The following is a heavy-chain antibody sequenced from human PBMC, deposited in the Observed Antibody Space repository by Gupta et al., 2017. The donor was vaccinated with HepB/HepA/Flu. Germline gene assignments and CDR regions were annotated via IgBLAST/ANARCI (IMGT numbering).Heavy chain of an antibody. V-gene: IGHV3-23*01. D-gene: IGHD3-22*01. CDR3: AKENSSGWYDN. CDR2: IRGRGGFT. Sequence: EGQLLASGGALVQPGGSLRLSCAVSGFTFDIYDMSWVRQAPGKGLEWVSAIRGRGGFTYFADSVKGRFTISRDTSKKTLYLQINSLRAEDTAVYYCAKENSSGWYDNWGQGTLVTVSS. J-gene: IGHJ5*02. CDR1: GFTFDIYD.